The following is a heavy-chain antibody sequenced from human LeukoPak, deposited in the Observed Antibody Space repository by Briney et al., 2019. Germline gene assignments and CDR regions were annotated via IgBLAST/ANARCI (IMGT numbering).Heavy chain of an antibody. CDR2: ISSSSSYI. CDR1: GFTFSSYS. J-gene: IGHJ4*02. Sequence: GGSLRLSCAASGFTFSSYSMNWDRQAPGKGLEWVSSISSSSSYIYYADSVKGRFTISRDNAKNSLYLQMNSLRAEDTAVYYCARADRYCSSTSCYAGPDYWGQGTLVTVSS. V-gene: IGHV3-21*01. CDR3: ARADRYCSSTSCYAGPDY. D-gene: IGHD2-2*01.